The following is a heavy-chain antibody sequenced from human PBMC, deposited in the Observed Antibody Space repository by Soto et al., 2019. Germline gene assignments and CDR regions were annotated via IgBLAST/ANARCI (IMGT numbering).Heavy chain of an antibody. J-gene: IGHJ4*02. Sequence: EVRLLESGGGLVQPGGSLRLSCAASGFTFSNYAMTWVRQAPGKGLEWVSGLNGSGGSTSSADSVKGRFAISRDNSKNTLYLQMTSLRPEDTAVYYCVKDSWWLVSFDHWGQGTLVTVSS. D-gene: IGHD6-19*01. V-gene: IGHV3-23*01. CDR2: LNGSGGST. CDR1: GFTFSNYA. CDR3: VKDSWWLVSFDH.